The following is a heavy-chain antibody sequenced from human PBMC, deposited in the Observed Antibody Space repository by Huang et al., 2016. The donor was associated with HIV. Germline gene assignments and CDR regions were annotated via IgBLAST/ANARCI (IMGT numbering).Heavy chain of an antibody. Sequence: QVQLVESGGGVVQPGGSLRISCAASGFTFATYGMHWVRQAPGEGMEWVAFIRSDVTDKYYADSVKGRFTASRDNSKNTLFLHMNSLRPEDTALYYCAKIPPLHANLATSGPGPVDYWGQGTLVTVSS. CDR2: IRSDVTDK. CDR1: GFTFATYG. D-gene: IGHD6-13*01. J-gene: IGHJ4*02. CDR3: AKIPPLHANLATSGPGPVDY. V-gene: IGHV3-30*02.